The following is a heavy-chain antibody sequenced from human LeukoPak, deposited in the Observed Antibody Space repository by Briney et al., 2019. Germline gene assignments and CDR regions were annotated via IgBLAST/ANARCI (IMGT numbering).Heavy chain of an antibody. J-gene: IGHJ4*02. Sequence: PETLSLTCTVSGGSISNYYWSWIRQPAGKGPEWIGRIYATGTTKYNPSLGGRVTMSVDMSKNQLSLKLSSVTAADTAVYYCARADYGILDYWGQGTLVTVSS. CDR2: IYATGTT. D-gene: IGHD4/OR15-4a*01. CDR3: ARADYGILDY. CDR1: GGSISNYY. V-gene: IGHV4-4*07.